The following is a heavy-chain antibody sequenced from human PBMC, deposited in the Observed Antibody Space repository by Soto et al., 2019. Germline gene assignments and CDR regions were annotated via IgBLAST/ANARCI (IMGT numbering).Heavy chain of an antibody. CDR1: GASISRYY. J-gene: IGHJ5*02. CDR3: ATSNWFDP. V-gene: IGHV4-59*08. Sequence: PSETLSLTCTVSGASISRYYWSWIRQSPGKGLEWIGYLYNTGSTIYNPSLKSRVTISVDTSKNQFSLKLSSVSATDTAVYYCATSNWFDPWGQGTLVTVS. CDR2: LYNTGST.